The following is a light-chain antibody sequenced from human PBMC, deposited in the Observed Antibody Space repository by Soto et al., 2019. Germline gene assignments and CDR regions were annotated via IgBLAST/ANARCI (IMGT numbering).Light chain of an antibody. CDR2: EVS. CDR1: SSDVGGYNY. V-gene: IGLV2-14*01. Sequence: QSVLTQPASVSGSPGQSITISCTGASSDVGGYNYVSWYQQHPGTAPKLMISEVSNRPSGVSNRFSGSKSGNTASLTISGLQAEDEADYYCSSYTSTSTWVFGGGTKLTVL. CDR3: SSYTSTSTWV. J-gene: IGLJ3*02.